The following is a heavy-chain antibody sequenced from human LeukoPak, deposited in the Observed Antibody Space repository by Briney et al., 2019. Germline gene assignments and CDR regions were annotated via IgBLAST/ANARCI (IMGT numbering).Heavy chain of an antibody. V-gene: IGHV1-2*04. CDR2: INPNSGGT. D-gene: IGHD5-18*01. Sequence: ASVKVSCKASGYTFTGYYMHWVRQAPGQGLEWVGWINPNSGGTNNAQKFQGWVTMTRDTSISTAYMELSRLRPDDTAVYYCARGGSYGSYFDYWGQGTLVTVSS. CDR1: GYTFTGYY. CDR3: ARGGSYGSYFDY. J-gene: IGHJ4*02.